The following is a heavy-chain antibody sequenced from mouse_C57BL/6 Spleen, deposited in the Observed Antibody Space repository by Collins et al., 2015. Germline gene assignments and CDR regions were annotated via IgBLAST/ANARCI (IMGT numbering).Heavy chain of an antibody. D-gene: IGHD2-4*01. J-gene: IGHJ2*01. CDR3: ARGTMRRSRRYFDY. Sequence: MNWVKQSHGKSLEWIGDINPNNGGTSYNQKFKGKATLTVDKSSSTAYMELRSLTSEDSAVYYCARGTMRRSRRYFDYWGQGTTLTVSS. V-gene: IGHV1-26*01. CDR2: INPNNGGT.